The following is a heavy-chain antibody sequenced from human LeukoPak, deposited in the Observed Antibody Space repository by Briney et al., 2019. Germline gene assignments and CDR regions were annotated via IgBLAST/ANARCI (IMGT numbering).Heavy chain of an antibody. CDR1: GFTFSSYP. CDR3: ARGGSSGYYPY. D-gene: IGHD3-22*01. V-gene: IGHV3-30-3*01. J-gene: IGHJ4*02. Sequence: GRSLRLSCAASGFTFSSYPMHWVRQAPGKGLEWVAVLSYDGSDKHYADPVKGRFTISRDNSKNTLDLQMNSLRAEDTAVYYCARGGSSGYYPYWGQGILVTVSS. CDR2: LSYDGSDK.